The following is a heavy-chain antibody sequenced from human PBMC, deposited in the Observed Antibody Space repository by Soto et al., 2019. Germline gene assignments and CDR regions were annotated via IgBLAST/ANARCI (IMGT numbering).Heavy chain of an antibody. CDR3: ARRRGSNGWFDL. Sequence: PSVKVSCKASGGTFSSYAISWVRQAPGQGLEWMGGIIPIFGTANYAQNFQGSVTMTGNTSISSVYMELSSLTSEDTAVYYCARRRGSNGWFDLWGQGTLVTVSS. J-gene: IGHJ5*02. V-gene: IGHV1-69*06. CDR2: IIPIFGTA. D-gene: IGHD2-8*01. CDR1: GGTFSSYA.